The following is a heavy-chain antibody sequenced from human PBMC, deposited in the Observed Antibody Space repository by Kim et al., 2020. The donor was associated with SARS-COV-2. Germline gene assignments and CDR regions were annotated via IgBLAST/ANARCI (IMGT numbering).Heavy chain of an antibody. V-gene: IGHV3-48*01. J-gene: IGHJ6*02. CDR3: ARGLGTYYYYGMDV. Sequence: YADSVKGRFTIARDNAKHSLYLQMKSLRAEGTAVYYCARGLGTYYYYGMDVCGQGTTVTVSS. D-gene: IGHD7-27*01.